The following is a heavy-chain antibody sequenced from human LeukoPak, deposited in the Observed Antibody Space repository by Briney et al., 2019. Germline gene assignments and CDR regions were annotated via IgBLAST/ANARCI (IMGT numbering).Heavy chain of an antibody. V-gene: IGHV3-11*04. CDR3: ARALYSSGWHFYYYYGMDV. D-gene: IGHD6-19*01. CDR2: SSDNGKTK. CDR1: GFPFSDYY. J-gene: IGHJ6*02. Sequence: GGSLRLSCAASGFPFSDYYMNWIRQAPGKGLEWVSYSSDNGKTKDYADSVKGRFTISRDNAKNSLYLQMNSLRAEDTAVYYCARALYSSGWHFYYYYGMDVWGQGTTVTVSS.